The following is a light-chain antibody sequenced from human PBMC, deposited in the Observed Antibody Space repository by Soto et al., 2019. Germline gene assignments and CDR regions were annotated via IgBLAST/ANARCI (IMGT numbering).Light chain of an antibody. CDR2: GAS. V-gene: IGKV3-15*01. CDR1: QNVADT. Sequence: ETVMTQSPATLSVSPGERATISCRASQNVADTLAWYQQKPGQAPRLLIYGASTRATCIPARFSGSGSGTEFTLTISSLQSEDFAVYYCQQYNNWPRTFGQGT. CDR3: QQYNNWPRT. J-gene: IGKJ1*01.